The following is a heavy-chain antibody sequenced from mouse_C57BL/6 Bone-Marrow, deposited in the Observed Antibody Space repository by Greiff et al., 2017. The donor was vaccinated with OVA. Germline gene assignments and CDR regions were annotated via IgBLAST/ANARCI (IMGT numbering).Heavy chain of an antibody. J-gene: IGHJ2*01. Sequence: EVNVVESGAELVRPGASVKLSCTASGFNIKDDYMHWVKQRPEQGLEWIGWIDPENGDTEYASKFQGKATITADTSSNTAYLQLSSLTSEDTAVYYCTTGGNSYFDYWGQGTTLTVSS. CDR1: GFNIKDDY. CDR3: TTGGNSYFDY. CDR2: IDPENGDT. D-gene: IGHD2-1*01. V-gene: IGHV14-4*01.